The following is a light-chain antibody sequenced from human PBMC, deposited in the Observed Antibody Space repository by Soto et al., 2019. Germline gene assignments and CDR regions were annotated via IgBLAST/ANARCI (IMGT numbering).Light chain of an antibody. CDR3: QQYNSYSLT. CDR2: KAS. J-gene: IGKJ4*01. Sequence: DIQMTQSPSTLSASVGDRVTITCRASQSISSWLAWYQQKPGKDPKLLIYKASSLDSGVPSRFSGSGSGTDFTLTISSLQPDDFATYYCQQYNSYSLTFGGGTKVEIK. V-gene: IGKV1-5*03. CDR1: QSISSW.